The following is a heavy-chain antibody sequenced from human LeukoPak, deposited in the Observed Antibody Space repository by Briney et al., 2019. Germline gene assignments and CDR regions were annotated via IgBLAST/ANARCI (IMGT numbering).Heavy chain of an antibody. CDR1: GYTFTSYW. J-gene: IGHJ5*01. CDR2: IYPGDSDT. V-gene: IGHV5-51*01. D-gene: IGHD2-21*02. Sequence: GESPKTSCQGPGYTFTSYWIGRVRQMPVKGLGWMGSIYPGDSDTKYCPSFQGQVTISVDKSTNTAYLQWKSLKASDTAMYYCARGDVVRGVSWFDSWGQGALVTVSS. CDR3: ARGDVVRGVSWFDS.